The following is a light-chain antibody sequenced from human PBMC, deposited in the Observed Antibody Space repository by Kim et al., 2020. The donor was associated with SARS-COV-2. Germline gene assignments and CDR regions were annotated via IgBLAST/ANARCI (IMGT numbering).Light chain of an antibody. CDR3: QQSYSTPYT. CDR2: ATS. V-gene: IGKV1-39*01. J-gene: IGKJ2*01. Sequence: SASVGDRVTITCRASQRISSYLSWYQQKPGKAPKLLMHATSSLQSGVPLRFSGSRSGTDFTLTISSLQPEDFATYYCQQSYSTPYTFGQGTKLEI. CDR1: QRISSY.